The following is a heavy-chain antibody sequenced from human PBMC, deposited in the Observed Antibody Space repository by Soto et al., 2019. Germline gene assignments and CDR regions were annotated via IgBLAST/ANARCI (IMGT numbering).Heavy chain of an antibody. V-gene: IGHV3-23*04. J-gene: IGHJ6*02. CDR1: GFSFNYFA. CDR3: ARGFYDSGTTFFGSDV. CDR2: IRARSSVT. D-gene: IGHD3-10*01. Sequence: EVQLVESGGGVIKPGGSLRLSCVASGFSFNYFAMRWVRQAPGKGLEWVAWIRARSSVTYYAGAVKGRFTISRDNSTNTVYLELNSLTAEDTAMYYCARGFYDSGTTFFGSDVWGQGTTVTVSS.